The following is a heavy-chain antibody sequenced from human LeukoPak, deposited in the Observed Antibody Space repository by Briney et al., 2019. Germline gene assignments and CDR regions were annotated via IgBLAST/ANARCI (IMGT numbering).Heavy chain of an antibody. V-gene: IGHV1-8*01. CDR3: ARDYRSGPFDY. Sequence: GASVKVSCKTSGHTFTSYDINWVRQATGQGLEWMGWMNPNSGNTGYAQKFQGRVTMTRNTSISTAYMELSSLRSEDTAVYYCARDYRSGPFDYWGQGTLVTVSS. D-gene: IGHD3-10*01. J-gene: IGHJ4*02. CDR2: MNPNSGNT. CDR1: GHTFTSYD.